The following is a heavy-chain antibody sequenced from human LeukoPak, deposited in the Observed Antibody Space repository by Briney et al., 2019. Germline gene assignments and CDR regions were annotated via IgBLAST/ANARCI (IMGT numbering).Heavy chain of an antibody. Sequence: SETLSLTCAVYGGSFSGYYWSWIRQPPGKGLEWIGEINHSGSTNYNPSLKSRVTISVDTSKNQFSLKLSSVTAADTAVYYCSGSYRQPTTDYWGQGTLVTVSS. CDR2: INHSGST. J-gene: IGHJ4*02. CDR1: GGSFSGYY. V-gene: IGHV4-34*01. CDR3: SGSYRQPTTDY. D-gene: IGHD3-16*02.